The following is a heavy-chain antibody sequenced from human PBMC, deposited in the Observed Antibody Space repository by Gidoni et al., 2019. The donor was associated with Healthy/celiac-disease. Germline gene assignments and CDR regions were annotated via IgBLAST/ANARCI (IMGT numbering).Heavy chain of an antibody. CDR1: GGSISRSSYY. V-gene: IGHV4-39*01. CDR3: ARLLVPAAPPGLYYYYGMDV. D-gene: IGHD2-2*01. Sequence: QLQLQESGPGLVKPSETLSLTCTVSGGSISRSSYYWGWIRQPPGKGLEWFGSIYYSGSTYYNPSLKSRVTISVDTSKNQSSLKLSSVTAADTAVYYCARLLVPAAPPGLYYYYGMDVWGQGTTVTVSS. J-gene: IGHJ6*02. CDR2: IYYSGST.